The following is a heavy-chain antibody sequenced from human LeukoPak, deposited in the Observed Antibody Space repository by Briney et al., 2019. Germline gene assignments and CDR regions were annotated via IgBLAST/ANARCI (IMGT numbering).Heavy chain of an antibody. CDR2: IYHSGST. J-gene: IGHJ4*02. V-gene: IGHV4-39*01. D-gene: IGHD5-12*01. CDR1: GGSIRSSSYH. Sequence: PSETLSLTCTVSGGSIRSSSYHWGWIRQPPGKGLEWIGSIYHSGSTYYNPSLKSRVTISVDTSKNQFSLRVNSVTAADTALYYCARQVVATIQQYYFDYWGRGTLVTVSS. CDR3: ARQVVATIQQYYFDY.